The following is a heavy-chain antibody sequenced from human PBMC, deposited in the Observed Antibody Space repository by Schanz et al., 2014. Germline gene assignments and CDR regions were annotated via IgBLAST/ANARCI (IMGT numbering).Heavy chain of an antibody. J-gene: IGHJ4*02. CDR2: ISGSGGST. CDR3: AKDHAGSGMLTALGN. V-gene: IGHV3-23*04. D-gene: IGHD2-21*02. CDR1: GFTFTNYA. Sequence: EVQLVESGGGLVQPGGSLRLSCAASGFTFTNYAMTWVRQAPGKGLEWVSGISGSGGSTYDADSVKGRFTISRDNSKNTLYLQMTSLRAEDTAVYYCAKDHAGSGMLTALGNWGQGTLVTVSS.